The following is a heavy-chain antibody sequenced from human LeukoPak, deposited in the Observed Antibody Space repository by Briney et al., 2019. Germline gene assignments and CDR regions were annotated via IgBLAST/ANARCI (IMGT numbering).Heavy chain of an antibody. J-gene: IGHJ5*02. Sequence: SETLSLTCTVSGGSISSYYWSWIRQPPEKGLEWIGYMSYSGSANYNPSLRSRVTISVDMSKNQLSLNLRSATAADTAVYYCARGGLLSSRPLPVWFDPWGQGTLVTVSS. D-gene: IGHD6-13*01. CDR3: ARGGLLSSRPLPVWFDP. CDR2: MSYSGSA. CDR1: GGSISSYY. V-gene: IGHV4-59*08.